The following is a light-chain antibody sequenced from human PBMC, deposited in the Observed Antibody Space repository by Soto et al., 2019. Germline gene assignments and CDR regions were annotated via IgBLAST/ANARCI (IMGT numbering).Light chain of an antibody. Sequence: QSALTQPPSASGSPGQSVTISCTGTGNDVGGYNYVSWYQQYPGKAPKLIIYEVYKRPSGVPDRFSGSKSGNTASLTVSGLQAEDEADYYCASYAGSNNWGVFGGGTKVTVL. CDR1: GNDVGGYNY. CDR2: EVY. V-gene: IGLV2-8*01. CDR3: ASYAGSNNWGV. J-gene: IGLJ3*02.